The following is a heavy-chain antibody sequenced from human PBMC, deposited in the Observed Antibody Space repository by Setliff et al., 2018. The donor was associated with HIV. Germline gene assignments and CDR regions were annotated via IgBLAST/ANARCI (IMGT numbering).Heavy chain of an antibody. Sequence: PSETLSLTCTVSGDSISSGSYYWSWIRQPAGKGLEWIGHIYTSGSTNYNPSLKSRVTMSVDTSKNQFSLKLSSVTAADTAVYYCARGSSNTWYYYFDSWGQGTLVTVSS. D-gene: IGHD6-13*01. CDR2: IYTSGST. CDR1: GDSISSGSYY. CDR3: ARGSSNTWYYYFDS. V-gene: IGHV4-61*09. J-gene: IGHJ4*02.